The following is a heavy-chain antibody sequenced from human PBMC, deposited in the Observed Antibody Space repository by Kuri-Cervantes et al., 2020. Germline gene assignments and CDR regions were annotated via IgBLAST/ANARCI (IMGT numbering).Heavy chain of an antibody. V-gene: IGHV3-33*01. CDR3: ARELSSGWYRNYYYYGMDV. D-gene: IGHD6-19*01. J-gene: IGHJ6*02. Sequence: GGSLRLSFAASGFTFSSYGMHWVRQAPGKGLEWVAVIWYDGSNKYYADSVKGRFTISRDNSKNTLYLQMNSLRAEDTAVYYCARELSSGWYRNYYYYGMDVWGQGTTVTVSS. CDR2: IWYDGSNK. CDR1: GFTFSSYG.